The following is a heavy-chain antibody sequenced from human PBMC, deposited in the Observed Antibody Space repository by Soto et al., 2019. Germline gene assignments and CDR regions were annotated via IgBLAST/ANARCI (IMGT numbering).Heavy chain of an antibody. J-gene: IGHJ4*02. V-gene: IGHV3-30-3*01. D-gene: IGHD6-6*01. CDR3: ATAKISSSSG. CDR2: ISYDGSNK. Sequence: GGSLRLSCAASGFTFSSYATHWVRQAPGKGLEWVAVISYDGSNKYYADSVKGRFTISRDNSKNTLYLQMNSLRAEDTAVYYCATAKISSSSGWGQGTLVTVSS. CDR1: GFTFSSYA.